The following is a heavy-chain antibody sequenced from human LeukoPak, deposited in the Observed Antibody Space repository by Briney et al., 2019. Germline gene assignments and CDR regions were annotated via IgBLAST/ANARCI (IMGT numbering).Heavy chain of an antibody. V-gene: IGHV3-23*01. CDR1: GFTVNNHA. CDR2: ISGRGDIT. D-gene: IGHD3-9*01. Sequence: GGSLRLFCAASGFTVNNHAMSCVRQAPGKRLQWVSSISGRGDITHYADSVKGRFTISRDNSKNTVSLQMNWLRGDDTAVYHCAKDLTWIPPALVTFDLRGQGTLVAVSS. CDR3: AKDLTWIPPALVTFDL. J-gene: IGHJ4*02.